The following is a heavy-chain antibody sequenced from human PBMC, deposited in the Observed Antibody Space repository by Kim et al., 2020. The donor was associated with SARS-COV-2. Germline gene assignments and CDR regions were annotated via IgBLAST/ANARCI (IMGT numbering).Heavy chain of an antibody. V-gene: IGHV3-48*03. Sequence: GGSLRLSCAASGFTFSSYAMNWVRQAPGKGLEWVSYISSSGSTIYYADSANGRFTISRDNAKNSLYLQMHSLRAEHTAVYYCAREIAYYDFWSGLPGFD. CDR2: ISSSGSTI. CDR3: AREIAYYDFWSGLPGFD. J-gene: IGHJ4*01. D-gene: IGHD3-3*01. CDR1: GFTFSSYA.